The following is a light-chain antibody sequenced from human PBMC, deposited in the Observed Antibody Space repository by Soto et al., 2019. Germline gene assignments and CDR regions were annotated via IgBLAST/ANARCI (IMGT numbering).Light chain of an antibody. CDR3: AAWDGSLNGSYV. V-gene: IGLV1-44*01. CDR2: SNI. Sequence: QSVLTQPPSASGTPGQRVTISCSGSSSNIGTTTIDWYQQLPGSAPKLLIYSNIQRPSGVPDRFSASKSGTSASLAISGLQSEDEAEYYCAAWDGSLNGSYVFGTGTKLTVL. J-gene: IGLJ1*01. CDR1: SSNIGTTT.